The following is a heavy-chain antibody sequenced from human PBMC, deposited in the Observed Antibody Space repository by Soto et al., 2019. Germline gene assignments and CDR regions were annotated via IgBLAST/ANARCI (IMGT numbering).Heavy chain of an antibody. Sequence: QVQLVQSGAEVKKPGASVKVSCKASGYTFTSYGISWVRQAPGQGLDWMGWISAYNGNTNYAQKLQGRVTMTTDTSTSTAYMELRSLRSDDTAVYYCAIARRDVPAAISGAFDIWGQGTMVTVSS. CDR3: AIARRDVPAAISGAFDI. V-gene: IGHV1-18*01. D-gene: IGHD2-2*01. CDR2: ISAYNGNT. CDR1: GYTFTSYG. J-gene: IGHJ3*02.